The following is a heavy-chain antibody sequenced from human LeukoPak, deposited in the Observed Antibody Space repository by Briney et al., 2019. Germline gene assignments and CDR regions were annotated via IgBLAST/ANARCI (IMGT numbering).Heavy chain of an antibody. CDR1: GYTFTSYY. V-gene: IGHV1-2*06. Sequence: GASVKVSCKASGYTFTSYYMHWVRQAPGQGLEWMGRINPSSSGTNSAQKFQDRVILTRDTSTSTVYMELSSLRSEDTAVYYCARRLGSTAFDYWGQGTLVTVSS. D-gene: IGHD5/OR15-5a*01. J-gene: IGHJ4*02. CDR3: ARRLGSTAFDY. CDR2: INPSSSGT.